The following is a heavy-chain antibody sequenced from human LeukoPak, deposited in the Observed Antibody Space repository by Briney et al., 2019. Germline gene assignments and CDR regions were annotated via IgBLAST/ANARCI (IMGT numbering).Heavy chain of an antibody. V-gene: IGHV4-59*01. D-gene: IGHD3-22*01. CDR3: ARVNYYDSRGYGAFDI. CDR1: GGSISTYY. J-gene: IGHJ3*02. Sequence: PSETLSLTCTVSGGSISTYYWTWIRQPPGKGLEWIGCIYYTGSTNYNPSLKSRVTISVDTSKNQFSLKLSSVTAADTAVYYCARVNYYDSRGYGAFDIWGQGTMVTVSS. CDR2: IYYTGST.